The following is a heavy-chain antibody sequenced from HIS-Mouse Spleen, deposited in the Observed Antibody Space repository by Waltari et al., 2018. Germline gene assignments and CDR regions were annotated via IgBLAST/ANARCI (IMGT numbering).Heavy chain of an antibody. CDR3: AREIPYSSSWYDWYFDL. Sequence: QLQLQESGPGLVKPSETLSLTCTVSGGSISSSSYYWGWIRQPPGKGLEWIGSIYYSGSTYSKPSLKSRVTISVDTSKNQFALKLSAVTAADTAVYYCAREIPYSSSWYDWYFDLWGRGTLVTVSS. J-gene: IGHJ2*01. CDR1: GGSISSSSYY. D-gene: IGHD6-13*01. CDR2: IYYSGST. V-gene: IGHV4-39*07.